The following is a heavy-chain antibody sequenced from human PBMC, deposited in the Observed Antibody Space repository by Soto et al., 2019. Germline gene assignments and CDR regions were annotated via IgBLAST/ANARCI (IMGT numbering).Heavy chain of an antibody. J-gene: IGHJ3*01. Sequence: GGSRRLSCTASGFTFGVYPMSWFRQAPGKGLEWVAYIRTASYSGTTEYAASVKDRFAISRDDSKSITYLQVNSLKPEDTAVYYCTRAIRLSGDAFDVWGQGTMVTVSS. CDR2: IRTASYSGTT. CDR3: TRAIRLSGDAFDV. D-gene: IGHD1-26*01. CDR1: GFTFGVYP. V-gene: IGHV3-49*03.